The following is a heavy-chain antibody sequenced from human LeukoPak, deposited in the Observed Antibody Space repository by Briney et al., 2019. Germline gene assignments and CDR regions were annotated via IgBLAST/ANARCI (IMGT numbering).Heavy chain of an antibody. Sequence: QAGGSLRLSCAASGFAFSSYSMNWVRQAPGTGLEWLSYISIGSDTIYYADSVKGRFIISRDNAKNSVFLQMNNLRAEDTAVFYCVRNGGYYRLDYWGQGTLVTVSS. V-gene: IGHV3-48*04. D-gene: IGHD2-21*02. CDR2: ISIGSDTI. CDR3: VRNGGYYRLDY. CDR1: GFAFSSYS. J-gene: IGHJ4*02.